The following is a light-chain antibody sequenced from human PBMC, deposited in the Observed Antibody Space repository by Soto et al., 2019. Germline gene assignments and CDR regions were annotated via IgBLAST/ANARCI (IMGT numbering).Light chain of an antibody. Sequence: EVVMTQSPATLSVSPGEGAALSCRASQSVSSNLAWYQQKPGQPPRLLISGASTRATGIPATFSGSGSGTNFTLTISSLQSEDFAVYYCQQYNNWPLTFGGGTKVEIK. V-gene: IGKV3-15*01. CDR1: QSVSSN. J-gene: IGKJ4*01. CDR3: QQYNNWPLT. CDR2: GAS.